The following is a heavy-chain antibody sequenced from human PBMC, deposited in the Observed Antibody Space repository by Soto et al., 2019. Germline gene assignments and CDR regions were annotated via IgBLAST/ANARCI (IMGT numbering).Heavy chain of an antibody. Sequence: GASVKVSCKASGYPFTSYDINWVRQATGQGLEWMGWMNPNSGNTGYAQKFQGRVTMTRNTSISTAYMELSSLRSEDTAVYYCARAGLDIVVVPAACMDVWGQGTTGTVSS. CDR1: GYPFTSYD. D-gene: IGHD2-2*03. CDR3: ARAGLDIVVVPAACMDV. J-gene: IGHJ6*02. CDR2: MNPNSGNT. V-gene: IGHV1-8*01.